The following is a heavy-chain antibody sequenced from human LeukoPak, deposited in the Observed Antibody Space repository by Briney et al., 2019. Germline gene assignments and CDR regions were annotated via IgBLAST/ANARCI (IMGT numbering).Heavy chain of an antibody. CDR2: IIPIFGTA. CDR1: GGTFSSYA. D-gene: IGHD6-13*01. J-gene: IGHJ4*02. Sequence: ASVTLSCKASGGTFSSYAISWVRQAPGQGLEWMGGIIPIFGTANYAQKVQGRITIPADESTPTAYMELSSLTSEDTAVYDCARDQGIAAAGFDYWGQGTLVTVSS. CDR3: ARDQGIAAAGFDY. V-gene: IGHV1-69*13.